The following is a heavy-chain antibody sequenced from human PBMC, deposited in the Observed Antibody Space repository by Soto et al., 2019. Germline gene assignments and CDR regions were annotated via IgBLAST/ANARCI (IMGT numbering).Heavy chain of an antibody. CDR3: ARPRTTVTNVDAFDI. Sequence: GGSLRLSCAASGFTFSSYGMHWVRQAPGKGLEWVAVIWYDGSNKYYADSVKGRFTISRDNSKNTLYLQMNSLRAEDTAVYYCARPRTTVTNVDAFDIWGQGTMVTVSS. V-gene: IGHV3-33*01. CDR1: GFTFSSYG. D-gene: IGHD4-17*01. J-gene: IGHJ3*02. CDR2: IWYDGSNK.